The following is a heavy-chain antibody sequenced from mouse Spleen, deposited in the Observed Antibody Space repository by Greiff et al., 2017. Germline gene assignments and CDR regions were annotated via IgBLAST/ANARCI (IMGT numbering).Heavy chain of an antibody. Sequence: VKLVESGAELVRPGASVTLSCKASGYTFTDYEMHWVKQTPVHGLEWIGAIDPETGGTAYNQKFKGKATLTADKSSSTAYMELRSLTSEDSAVYYCTRGSGDWFAYWGQGTLVTVSA. J-gene: IGHJ3*01. D-gene: IGHD3-1*01. CDR1: GYTFTDYE. CDR2: IDPETGGT. V-gene: IGHV1-15*01. CDR3: TRGSGDWFAY.